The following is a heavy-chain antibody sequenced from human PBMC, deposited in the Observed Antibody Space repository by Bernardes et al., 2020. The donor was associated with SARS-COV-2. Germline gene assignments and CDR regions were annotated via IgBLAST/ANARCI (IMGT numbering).Heavy chain of an antibody. D-gene: IGHD3-10*01. CDR2: ISWNSGSI. Sequence: GGSLRLSCAASGFAFDDYAMHWVRQGPGKGLEWVSGISWNSGSIGYADPVKGRFTISRDNAKSSLYPQMNSLGAEDTALYYCVRDWGYASGANFFDCWGQGTLVTVSS. CDR3: VRDWGYASGANFFDC. V-gene: IGHV3-9*01. CDR1: GFAFDDYA. J-gene: IGHJ4*02.